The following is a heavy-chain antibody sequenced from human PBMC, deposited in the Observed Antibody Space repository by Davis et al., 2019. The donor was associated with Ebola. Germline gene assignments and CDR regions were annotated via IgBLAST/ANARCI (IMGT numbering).Heavy chain of an antibody. V-gene: IGHV4-39*07. CDR1: GGSINSVSYY. CDR2: IDYSGST. J-gene: IGHJ6*02. D-gene: IGHD2-15*01. CDR3: ARSRVLGGYCSGGSCYVPYYGMDV. Sequence: SETLSLTCTVSGGSINSVSYYWGWIRQPPGKGLEWIGSIDYSGSTYYNPSLKSRVTMSVDTSNNQFSLKLGSVTAADTAVYYCARSRVLGGYCSGGSCYVPYYGMDVWGQGTTVTVSS.